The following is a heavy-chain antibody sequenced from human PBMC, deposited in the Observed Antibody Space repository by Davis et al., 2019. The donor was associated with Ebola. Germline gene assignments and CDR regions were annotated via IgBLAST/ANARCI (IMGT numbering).Heavy chain of an antibody. J-gene: IGHJ4*02. CDR3: AKFSRGGESD. CDR2: ISSSSSTI. V-gene: IGHV3-48*02. Sequence: GESLKISCAASGFTFSSYSMNWVRQAPGKGLEWVSYISSSSSTIYYADSLKGRITISRDNAKNSLYLQVNSLRDEDTAVYYCAKFSRGGESDWGQGTLVTVSS. D-gene: IGHD2-15*01. CDR1: GFTFSSYS.